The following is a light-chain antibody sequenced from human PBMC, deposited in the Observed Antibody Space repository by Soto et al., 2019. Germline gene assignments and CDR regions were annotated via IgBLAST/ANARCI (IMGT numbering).Light chain of an antibody. CDR2: DAS. J-gene: IGKJ2*01. V-gene: IGKV3-20*01. CDR3: QQYGSSPPYT. Sequence: EKGMTQSPATLSLSPGERATLSCRASQTVRNNYLAWYQQKPGQAPRLLIYDASSRATGIPDRFSGGGSGTDFTLTISRLEPEDFAVYYCQQYGSSPPYTFGQGTKVDIK. CDR1: QTVRNNY.